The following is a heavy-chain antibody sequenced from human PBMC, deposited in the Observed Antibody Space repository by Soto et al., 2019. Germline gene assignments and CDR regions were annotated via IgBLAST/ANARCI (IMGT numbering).Heavy chain of an antibody. CDR3: ARDVIAAAGTGWFDP. Sequence: QVQLVQSGAEVKKPGSSVKVSCKASGGTFSSYTISWVRQAPGQGREWMGRIIPILGIANYAQKFQGRVTITADKSTSTAYMELSSLRSEDTAVYYCARDVIAAAGTGWFDPWGQGTLVTVSS. D-gene: IGHD6-13*01. V-gene: IGHV1-69*08. J-gene: IGHJ5*02. CDR2: IIPILGIA. CDR1: GGTFSSYT.